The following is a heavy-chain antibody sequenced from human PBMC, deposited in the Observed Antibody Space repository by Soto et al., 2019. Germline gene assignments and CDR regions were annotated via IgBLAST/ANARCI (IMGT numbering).Heavy chain of an antibody. J-gene: IGHJ6*04. CDR2: IIPILGIA. Sequence: ASVKASCKDSGGTFSSYTISWVRQAPGQGLEWMGRIIPILGIANYAQKFQGRVTITADKSTSTAYMELSSLRSEDTAVYYCARDQYYVFLTGDLVGLCDYYYGMDVWGKGTTVTVSS. CDR3: ARDQYYVFLTGDLVGLCDYYYGMDV. D-gene: IGHD3-9*01. V-gene: IGHV1-69*04. CDR1: GGTFSSYT.